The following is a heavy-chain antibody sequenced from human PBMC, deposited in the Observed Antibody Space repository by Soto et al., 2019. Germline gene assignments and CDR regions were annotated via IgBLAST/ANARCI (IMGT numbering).Heavy chain of an antibody. J-gene: IGHJ3*02. CDR1: GFTFSSYS. CDR2: ISSSSSYI. D-gene: IGHD2-15*01. V-gene: IGHV3-21*01. Sequence: EVQLVESGGGLVKPGGSLRLSCAASGFTFSSYSMNWVRQAPGKGLEWVSSISSSSSYIYSADSVKGRFTISRDNAKNTLYRQMNSLRDEETAVYYWARDHDLLGEVSPIVVAATPRDGAFDIWGQGTMVTVSS. CDR3: ARDHDLLGEVSPIVVAATPRDGAFDI.